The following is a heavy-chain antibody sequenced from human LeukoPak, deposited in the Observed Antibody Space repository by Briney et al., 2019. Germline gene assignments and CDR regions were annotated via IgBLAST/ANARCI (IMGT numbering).Heavy chain of an antibody. CDR2: INPNSGGT. D-gene: IGHD3-22*01. J-gene: IGHJ5*02. Sequence: ASVKVSCKASGYSFTGYYVHWVRQAPGQGLEWMGWINPNSGGTNYAQKFQGRVTMTRDTSISTAYMELSRLRSDDTAVYYCARAADSSSYWSWFDPWGQGTLVTVSS. CDR3: ARAADSSSYWSWFDP. V-gene: IGHV1-2*02. CDR1: GYSFTGYY.